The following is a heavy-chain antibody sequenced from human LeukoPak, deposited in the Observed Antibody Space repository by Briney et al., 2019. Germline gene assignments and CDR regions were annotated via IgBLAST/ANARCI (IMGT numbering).Heavy chain of an antibody. V-gene: IGHV1-2*06. Sequence: ASVKVSCKASAYIFSNYFIHWVRQAPGQGLEWMGRIDPNSGGTNYAQKFQGRVTMTRDTSISTAYMELSRLRSDDTAVYYCARDLTGTADYWGQGTLVTVSS. CDR2: IDPNSGGT. CDR3: ARDLTGTADY. J-gene: IGHJ4*02. D-gene: IGHD1-20*01. CDR1: AYIFSNYF.